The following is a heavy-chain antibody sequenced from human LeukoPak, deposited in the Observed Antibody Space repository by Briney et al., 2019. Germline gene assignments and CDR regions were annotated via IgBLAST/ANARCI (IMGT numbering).Heavy chain of an antibody. CDR3: ARDLRGIAVAGSLDY. V-gene: IGHV4-61*02. J-gene: IGHJ4*02. CDR1: GGSISSGSYY. Sequence: PSETLSLTCTVSGGSISSGSYYWSWIRQPAGKGLEWIGRIYTSGSTNYNPSLKSRVTISVDTSKNQFSLKLSSVTAADTAVYYCARDLRGIAVAGSLDYWGQGTLVTVSS. CDR2: IYTSGST. D-gene: IGHD6-19*01.